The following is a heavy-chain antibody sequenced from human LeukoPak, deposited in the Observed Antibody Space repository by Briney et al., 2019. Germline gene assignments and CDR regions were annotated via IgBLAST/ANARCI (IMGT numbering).Heavy chain of an antibody. D-gene: IGHD3-22*01. CDR1: GYTFTSYD. V-gene: IGHV1-8*01. CDR3: AREGPYYYDSSGYHWSAFDI. J-gene: IGHJ3*02. CDR2: MNPNSGNT. Sequence: ASVKVSCKASGYTFTSYDINWVRQATGQGLEWMGWMNPNSGNTGYAQKFQGRVTMTRDTSTSTVYMELSSLRSEDTAVYYCAREGPYYYDSSGYHWSAFDIWGQGTMVTVSS.